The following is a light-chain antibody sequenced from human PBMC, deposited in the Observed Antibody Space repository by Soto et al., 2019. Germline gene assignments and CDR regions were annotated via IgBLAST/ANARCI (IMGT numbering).Light chain of an antibody. J-gene: IGLJ1*01. CDR3: GSWDSSLSAYV. CDR1: SSNIGGNS. CDR2: DDD. V-gene: IGLV1-51*01. Sequence: VLSQPPSVSAAPGQRVTISCSGSSSNIGGNSVSWYQQLPGTAPKLLIYDDDQRPSGIPDRFSGSKSGTSATLGITGFQTGDEADYYCGSWDSSLSAYVFGTGTKVTVL.